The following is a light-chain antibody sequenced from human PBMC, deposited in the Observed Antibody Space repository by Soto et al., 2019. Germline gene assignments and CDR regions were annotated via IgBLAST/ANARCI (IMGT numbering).Light chain of an antibody. CDR1: QSVSSY. V-gene: IGKV3-11*01. J-gene: IGKJ1*01. CDR3: EQRSHWPPWT. Sequence: EIVLTQSPATLSLSPGERATLSCRASQSVSSYLAWSQQNLCQAPRPLIYDASNRATGIPARFSGSGSGTDFPLTISSLERGDCAVYYCEQRSHWPPWTVGQGTKVEIK. CDR2: DAS.